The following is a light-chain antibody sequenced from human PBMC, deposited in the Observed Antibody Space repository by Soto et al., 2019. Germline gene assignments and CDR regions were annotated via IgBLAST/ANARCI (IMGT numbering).Light chain of an antibody. Sequence: EIVLTQSPGTLSLSPGERATLSCRASQSVSSSYLAWYQQKPGQPPRLLIYGASSRATGIPDRFSGSGSGTAFTLTISRLEPEDFAVYYCQQYGSSPLFTFGPGTKVDIK. CDR1: QSVSSSY. CDR3: QQYGSSPLFT. CDR2: GAS. V-gene: IGKV3-20*01. J-gene: IGKJ3*01.